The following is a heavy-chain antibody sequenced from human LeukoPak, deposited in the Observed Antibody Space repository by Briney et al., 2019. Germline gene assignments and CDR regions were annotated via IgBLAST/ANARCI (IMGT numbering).Heavy chain of an antibody. CDR2: ISGSGGST. Sequence: PGGSLRLSCAASGFTFRSYAMSWVRQAPGKGLEWVSAISGSGGSTYYADSVKGRFTISRDNSKNTLYLQMNSLRAEDTAVYYCANSGSRRPYYDILTGYSTAIDYWGQGTLVTVSS. J-gene: IGHJ4*02. CDR1: GFTFRSYA. V-gene: IGHV3-23*01. CDR3: ANSGSRRPYYDILTGYSTAIDY. D-gene: IGHD3-9*01.